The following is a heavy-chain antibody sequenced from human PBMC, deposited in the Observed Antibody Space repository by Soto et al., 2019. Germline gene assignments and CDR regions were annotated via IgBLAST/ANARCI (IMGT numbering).Heavy chain of an antibody. CDR1: GGSISSGGYY. V-gene: IGHV4-31*03. Sequence: SETLSLTCTVSGGSISSGGYYWSWIRQHPGKGLEWIGYIYYSGSTYYNPSLKSRVTISVDTSKSQFSLKLSSVTAADTAVYYCARLDSSGYYYGYYFDYWGPGTLVTVYS. CDR3: ARLDSSGYYYGYYFDY. CDR2: IYYSGST. D-gene: IGHD3-22*01. J-gene: IGHJ4*02.